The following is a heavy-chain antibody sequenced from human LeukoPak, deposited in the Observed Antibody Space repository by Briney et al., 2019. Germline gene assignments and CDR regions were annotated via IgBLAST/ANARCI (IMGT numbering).Heavy chain of an antibody. V-gene: IGHV3-33*01. CDR1: GFTFSSYG. D-gene: IGHD2-2*01. J-gene: IGHJ4*02. CDR2: IWYDGSNK. Sequence: GGSLRLSCAASGFTFSSYGMHWVRQAPGKGLEWVAVIWYDGSNKYYADSVKGRFTISRDNSKNTLYLQINSLRAEDTAVYYCARCPSTENFDFWGQGTLVTVSS. CDR3: ARCPSTENFDF.